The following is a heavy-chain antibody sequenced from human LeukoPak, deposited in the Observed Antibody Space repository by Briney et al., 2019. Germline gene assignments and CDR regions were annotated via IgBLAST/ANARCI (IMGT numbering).Heavy chain of an antibody. Sequence: PSETLSLTCTVSGGSISSYYWSWIRQPPGKGLEWIGYIYYSGSTNYNPSLKSRVTISVDTSKNQFSLKLSSVTAADTAVYYCARQDDSSVVIFDYWGQGTLVTVPS. J-gene: IGHJ4*02. V-gene: IGHV4-59*08. CDR2: IYYSGST. D-gene: IGHD3-22*01. CDR1: GGSISSYY. CDR3: ARQDDSSVVIFDY.